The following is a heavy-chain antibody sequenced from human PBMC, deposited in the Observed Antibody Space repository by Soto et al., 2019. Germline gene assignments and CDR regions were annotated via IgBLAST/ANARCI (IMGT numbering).Heavy chain of an antibody. Sequence: QVQLLQSGSEVKKPGSSVKVSCRASGGSLSSYPVTWVRQAPGQGLEWMGRIIPIVGLTNYAQKFQGRVTITADKSTSTAHMELSSLRSDDTAVYYCAIPTGGHDAGGNYMAVWGKGTTVIVSS. CDR3: AIPTGGHDAGGNYMAV. D-gene: IGHD2-8*02. CDR1: GGSLSSYP. CDR2: IIPIVGLT. V-gene: IGHV1-69*02. J-gene: IGHJ6*03.